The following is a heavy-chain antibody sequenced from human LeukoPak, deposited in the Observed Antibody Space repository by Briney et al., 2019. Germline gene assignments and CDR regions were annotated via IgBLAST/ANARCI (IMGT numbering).Heavy chain of an antibody. CDR2: IIPIFGTA. CDR1: GGTFSSYA. CDR3: ARSLVGAMPLEDY. J-gene: IGHJ4*02. V-gene: IGHV1-69*05. D-gene: IGHD1-26*01. Sequence: GASVKVSCKASGGTFSSYAISWVRQAPGQGLEWMGGIIPIFGTANYAQKFQGRVTITTDESTSTAYMELSSLRSEDTAVYYCARSLVGAMPLEDYRGQGTLVTVSS.